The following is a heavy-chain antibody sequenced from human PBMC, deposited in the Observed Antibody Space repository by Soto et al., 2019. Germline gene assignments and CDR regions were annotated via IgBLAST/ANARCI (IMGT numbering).Heavy chain of an antibody. J-gene: IGHJ4*02. CDR2: INPSGGST. V-gene: IGHV1-46*01. CDR3: ARDGSPGTAMVTKGDY. CDR1: GYTFTSYY. Sequence: ASVKVSCKASGYTFTSYYMHWVRQAPGQGLEWMGIINPSGGSTSYAQKFQGRVTMTRDTSTSTVYMELSSLRSEDTAVYYCARDGSPGTAMVTKGDYWGQGTLVTVSS. D-gene: IGHD5-18*01.